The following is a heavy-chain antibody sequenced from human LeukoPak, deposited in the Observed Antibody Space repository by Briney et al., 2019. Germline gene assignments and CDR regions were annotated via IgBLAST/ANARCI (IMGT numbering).Heavy chain of an antibody. CDR2: VSGSGGST. J-gene: IGHJ4*02. CDR3: GRDSSGYGSFDY. CDR1: EFTFSSFA. Sequence: GGSLRLSCAAAEFTFSSFAMSWVRQAPGKGLEWVSRVSGSGGSTYYADSVTGRFSISRDNSKNTLYLQMNSLRGEDTAVYYCGRDSSGYGSFDYWGRGTLVTVSS. V-gene: IGHV3-23*01. D-gene: IGHD3-22*01.